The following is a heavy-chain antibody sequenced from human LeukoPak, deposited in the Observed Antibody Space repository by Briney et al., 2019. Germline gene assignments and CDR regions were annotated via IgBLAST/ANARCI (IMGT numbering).Heavy chain of an antibody. CDR2: IYYSGST. V-gene: IGHV4-59*01. CDR1: GGSISSYY. D-gene: IGHD3-22*01. CDR3: AITKGYDSSGYYYFDY. J-gene: IGHJ4*02. Sequence: SETLSLTCTVSGGSISSYYWSWIRQPPGKGLEWIGYIYYSGSTNYNPSLKSRVTISVDTSKNQFSLKLSSVTAADTAVYYCAITKGYDSSGYYYFDYWGQRTLVTVSS.